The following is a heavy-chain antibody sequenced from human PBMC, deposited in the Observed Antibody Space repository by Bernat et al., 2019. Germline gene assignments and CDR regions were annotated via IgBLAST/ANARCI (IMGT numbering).Heavy chain of an antibody. V-gene: IGHV3-23*01. CDR3: AKDRRVVTGVGRQNFDH. CDR1: GFTFSNYA. Sequence: EVQLLESGGGLVQPGGSLRLSCAASGFTFSNYAMSWVRQAPGKGLEWVPTISGSGDSTYYADSVKGRFTISRDNSKNTLFLQMNSLRAEDTALYYCAKDRRVVTGVGRQNFDHWGQGSLVTVSS. J-gene: IGHJ4*02. CDR2: ISGSGDST. D-gene: IGHD2-21*02.